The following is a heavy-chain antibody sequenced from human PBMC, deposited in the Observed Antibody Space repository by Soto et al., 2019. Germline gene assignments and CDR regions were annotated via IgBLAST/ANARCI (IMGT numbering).Heavy chain of an antibody. D-gene: IGHD1-7*01. Sequence: SETLSLTCTVSGGSVSSGSYYWSWIRQPPGKGLEWIGYIYYSGSANYNPSLKSRVTISVDTSKNQFSLKLSSVTAADTAVYYCARDPQYNWNYKNAFDIWGQGTMVTVSS. CDR3: ARDPQYNWNYKNAFDI. CDR1: GGSVSSGSYY. CDR2: IYYSGSA. V-gene: IGHV4-61*01. J-gene: IGHJ3*02.